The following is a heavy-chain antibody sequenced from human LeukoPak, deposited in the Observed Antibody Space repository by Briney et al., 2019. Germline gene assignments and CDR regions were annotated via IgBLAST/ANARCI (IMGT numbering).Heavy chain of an antibody. CDR3: ARRKVVTIFGVVRNRYFDY. V-gene: IGHV1-69*04. J-gene: IGHJ4*02. CDR2: IIPILGIA. D-gene: IGHD3-3*01. Sequence: GASVKVSCKASGGTFSSYAISWVRQAPGQGLEWMGRIIPILGIANYAQKFQGRVTITADKSTSTAYMELSSLRSEDTAVYYCARRKVVTIFGVVRNRYFDYWGQGTLVTVSS. CDR1: GGTFSSYA.